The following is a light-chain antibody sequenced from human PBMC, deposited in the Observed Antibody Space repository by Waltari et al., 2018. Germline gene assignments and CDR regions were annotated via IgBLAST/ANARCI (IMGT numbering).Light chain of an antibody. CDR2: GAS. Sequence: EIVMTQSPDTLSVSPGESATLSCRASQSVRSNLAWYQQKPGQAPRLLIYGASTRATGIPARCSGSGSGTEFTLTISSLQSEDFAVYYCQQYNNWPRTFGQGAKVEIK. V-gene: IGKV3-15*01. CDR1: QSVRSN. CDR3: QQYNNWPRT. J-gene: IGKJ1*01.